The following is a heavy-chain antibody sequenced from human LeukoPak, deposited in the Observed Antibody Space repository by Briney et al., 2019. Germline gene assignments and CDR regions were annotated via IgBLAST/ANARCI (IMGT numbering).Heavy chain of an antibody. Sequence: ASVKVSCKASGYTFTSYDINWVRQAPGQGLEWMGRIIPILGIANYAQKFQGRVTITADKSASTAYMELSSLRSEDTAVYYCARDLYYDSSGYRDYWGQGTLVTVSS. V-gene: IGHV1-69*04. CDR3: ARDLYYDSSGYRDY. CDR1: GYTFTSYD. CDR2: IIPILGIA. D-gene: IGHD3-22*01. J-gene: IGHJ4*02.